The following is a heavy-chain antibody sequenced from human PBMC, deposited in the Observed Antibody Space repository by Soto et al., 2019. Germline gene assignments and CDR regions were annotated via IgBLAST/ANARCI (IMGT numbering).Heavy chain of an antibody. V-gene: IGHV3-23*01. CDR3: AKVEKVRFLEWYRSYYYYGMDV. CDR2: ISGSGGST. CDR1: GFTFSSYA. Sequence: PGGSLRLFCAASGFTFSSYAMSWVRQAPGKGLEWVSAISGSGGSTYYADSVKGRFTISRDNSKNTLYLQMNSLRAEDMAVYYCAKVEKVRFLEWYRSYYYYGMDVWGQGTTVTVSS. D-gene: IGHD3-3*01. J-gene: IGHJ6*02.